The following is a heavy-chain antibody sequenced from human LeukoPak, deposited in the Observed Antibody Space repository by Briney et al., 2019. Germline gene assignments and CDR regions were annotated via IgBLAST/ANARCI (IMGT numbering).Heavy chain of an antibody. CDR3: VRDGAVVTSGSYPWRYFQY. J-gene: IGHJ1*01. V-gene: IGHV3-23*01. CDR1: GFTFSSYA. D-gene: IGHD3-10*01. CDR2: ISGSGGST. Sequence: GGSLRLSCAASGFTFSSYAMSWVRQAPGKGLEWVSAISGSGGSTYYADSVKGRFTISRDNPKNSLYLQMNTLRAEDTAVYYCVRDGAVVTSGSYPWRYFQYWGLGTLVTVSS.